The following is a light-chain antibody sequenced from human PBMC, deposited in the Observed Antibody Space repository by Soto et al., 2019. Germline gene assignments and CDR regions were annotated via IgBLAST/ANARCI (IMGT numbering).Light chain of an antibody. CDR2: GAS. CDR3: LQHNSWPRT. V-gene: IGKV3-15*01. CDR1: QSVSTN. Sequence: EIVMTQSPATLSVSPGERATLSCRASQSVSTNLAWNQQKPGQAPRLLIFGASTRATDVPARFSGSGSGTEFTLPISSLQSEDFAVYYCLQHNSWPRTFGQGTRLEV. J-gene: IGKJ1*01.